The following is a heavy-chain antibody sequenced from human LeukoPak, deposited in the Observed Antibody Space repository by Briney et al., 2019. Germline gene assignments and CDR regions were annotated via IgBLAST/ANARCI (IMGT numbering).Heavy chain of an antibody. Sequence: SETLSLTCTVSGYSTSSGYYWGWIRQPPGKGLEWIGSIYHSGSTYYNPSLKSRVTISVDTSKNQFSLKLSSVTAADTAVYYCARDRLYGDYAPRWGQGTLVTVSS. V-gene: IGHV4-38-2*02. CDR3: ARDRLYGDYAPR. CDR1: GYSTSSGYY. CDR2: IYHSGST. J-gene: IGHJ4*02. D-gene: IGHD4-17*01.